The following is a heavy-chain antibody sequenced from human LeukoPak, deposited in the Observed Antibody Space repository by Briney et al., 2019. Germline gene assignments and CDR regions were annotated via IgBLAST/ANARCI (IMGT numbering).Heavy chain of an antibody. V-gene: IGHV4-4*07. J-gene: IGHJ3*02. CDR1: GGSISSYY. CDR2: IYTRGSS. D-gene: IGHD1-7*01. CDR3: ARDTGTTVLDAFDI. Sequence: SETLSLTCTVSGGSISSYYWSWIRQPDWQGLEWIGRIYTRGSSNYNPSLKSRVTMSVDTSKNQFSLKLSSVTAADTAVYYCARDTGTTVLDAFDIWGQGTMVTVSS.